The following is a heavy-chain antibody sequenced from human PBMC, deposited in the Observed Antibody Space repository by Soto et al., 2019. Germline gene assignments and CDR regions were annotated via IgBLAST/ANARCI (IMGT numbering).Heavy chain of an antibody. V-gene: IGHV1-24*01. CDR2: FDPEDGET. CDR1: GYTLTELS. D-gene: IGHD3-10*01. Sequence: EASVKVSCKVSGYTLTELSMHWVRQAPGKGLEWMGGFDPEDGETIYAQKFQGRVTMIEDTSTDTAYMELSSLRSEDTAVYYCATRWDMVRGVIITPSYYYGMDVWGQGATVTVSS. J-gene: IGHJ6*02. CDR3: ATRWDMVRGVIITPSYYYGMDV.